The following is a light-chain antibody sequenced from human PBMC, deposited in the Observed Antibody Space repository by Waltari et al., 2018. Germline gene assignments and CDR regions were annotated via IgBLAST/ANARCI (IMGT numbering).Light chain of an antibody. V-gene: IGLV2-23*01. Sequence: QSPLTQPASVSASPGQSITISCTGTSSDIGNDNLVTWYQQHSGKVPKLPIYDATQRPAGVSDRLSGSKSGNTASLTISGLQEDDEADYYCCAYAVSSTLVFGGGTKVTVL. CDR3: CAYAVSSTLV. CDR2: DAT. CDR1: SSDIGNDNL. J-gene: IGLJ2*01.